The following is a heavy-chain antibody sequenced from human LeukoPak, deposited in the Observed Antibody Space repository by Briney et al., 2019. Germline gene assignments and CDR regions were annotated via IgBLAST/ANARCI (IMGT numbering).Heavy chain of an antibody. V-gene: IGHV3-9*01. CDR2: ISWNSGSI. CDR1: GFTFADYA. CDR3: AKSSGYYYSGYYFDY. D-gene: IGHD3-22*01. Sequence: PGRSLRLSCAASGFTFADYAMHWVRQAPGKGLEWVSGISWNSGSIGYADSVKGRFTISRDNAKNPLYLQMNSLRAEDTALYYCAKSSGYYYSGYYFDYWGQGTLVTVSS. J-gene: IGHJ4*02.